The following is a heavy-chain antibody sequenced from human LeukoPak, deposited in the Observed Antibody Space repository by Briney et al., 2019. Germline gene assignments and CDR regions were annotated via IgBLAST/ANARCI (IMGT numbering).Heavy chain of an antibody. D-gene: IGHD1-14*01. CDR1: SGSISPYY. CDR2: IYYSGRT. V-gene: IGHV4-59*01. CDR3: ARDGNPWNLDV. J-gene: IGHJ2*01. Sequence: SKTLSLTCTVSSGSISPYYWTWIRQSPGKALEWIGYIYYSGRTSYNPSLKSRVTMSVDTSKNQFSLQLSSVTAADTAVYYCARDGNPWNLDVWGRGTLVTVSS.